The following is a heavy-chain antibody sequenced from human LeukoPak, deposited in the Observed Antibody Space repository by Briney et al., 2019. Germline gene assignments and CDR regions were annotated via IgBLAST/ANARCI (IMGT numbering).Heavy chain of an antibody. Sequence: SQTLSLTCTVSGGSISSGSYYWSWIRQPAGKGLEWIGRIFASGSTNYNPSLKSRVTISVDTSKNQFSLKLSSVTAADTAVYYCARGPGSYSKEAFDMWGQGTMVTVSS. J-gene: IGHJ3*02. CDR3: ARGPGSYSKEAFDM. CDR2: IFASGST. V-gene: IGHV4-61*02. CDR1: GGSISSGSYY. D-gene: IGHD3-10*01.